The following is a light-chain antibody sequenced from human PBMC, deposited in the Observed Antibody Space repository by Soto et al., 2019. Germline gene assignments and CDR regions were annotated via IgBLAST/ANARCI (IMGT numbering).Light chain of an antibody. V-gene: IGLV2-23*02. J-gene: IGLJ1*01. CDR1: SSDVGSYNL. Sequence: QSALTQPASVSGSPGQSITISCTGTSSDVGSYNLVSWYQQHPGKAPKLMIYEVSKRPSGVSNRFSGSKSGNTASLTISGLQAEVEADYYCCSYAGSSSPYVFGTGTKLNVL. CDR2: EVS. CDR3: CSYAGSSSPYV.